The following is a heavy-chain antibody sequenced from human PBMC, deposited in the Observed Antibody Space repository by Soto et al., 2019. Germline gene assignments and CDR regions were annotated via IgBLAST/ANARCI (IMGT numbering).Heavy chain of an antibody. J-gene: IGHJ4*02. CDR3: VRTSIY. D-gene: IGHD2-2*01. Sequence: PGGSLRLSCAASGFAVNSNYMSWVRQAPGKGLEWVSVIYGGGTTNYSDSVEGRFTISRDNSKNTVFLQMNSLRAEDTAVHYCVRTSIYWGQGTRVTVSS. V-gene: IGHV3-53*01. CDR2: IYGGGTT. CDR1: GFAVNSNY.